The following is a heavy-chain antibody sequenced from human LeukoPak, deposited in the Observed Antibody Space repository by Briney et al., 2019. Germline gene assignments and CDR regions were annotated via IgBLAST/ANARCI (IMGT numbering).Heavy chain of an antibody. V-gene: IGHV4-34*01. CDR3: ARAKTYYDFWSGYYTIPFFDY. CDR1: GGSFSGYY. CDR2: INHSGCP. D-gene: IGHD3-3*01. J-gene: IGHJ4*02. Sequence: DTLPLLFAVYGGSFSGYYLTSIRPPPAQVLACIGAINHSGCPNSTPSPKSRLTISVDTSKNQLSLKLGSGAARDTAVYYCARAKTYYDFWSGYYTIPFFDYWGQGTLVTVSS.